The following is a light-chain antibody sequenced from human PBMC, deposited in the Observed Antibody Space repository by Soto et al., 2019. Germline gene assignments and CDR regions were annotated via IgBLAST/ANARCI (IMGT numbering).Light chain of an antibody. CDR2: KAS. CDR1: QSISSW. J-gene: IGKJ2*01. CDR3: QQYNSYSYT. V-gene: IGKV1-5*03. Sequence: DIQMTQSPSTLSASVGDRVTITCRASQSISSWLAWYQQKPGKAPKLLFYKASSLETGVQSRFSGSGSGTEFTLTISSLQPDDFATYYCQQYNSYSYTFGQGTKLEIK.